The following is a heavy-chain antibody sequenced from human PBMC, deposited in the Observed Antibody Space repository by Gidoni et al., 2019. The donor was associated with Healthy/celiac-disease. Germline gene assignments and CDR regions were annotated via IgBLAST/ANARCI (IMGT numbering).Heavy chain of an antibody. CDR3: ARPVTSSDMVDYYYMDV. V-gene: IGHV1-18*01. J-gene: IGHJ6*03. CDR1: GYTFTSYG. CDR2: ISAYNGNT. Sequence: QVQLVQSGAEVKKPGASVKISCTASGYTFTSYGISRVRQAPGQGLEWMGWISAYNGNTNYAQKLQGRVTMTTDTSTSTAYMELRSLRSDDTAVYYCARPVTSSDMVDYYYMDVWGKGTTVTVSS. D-gene: IGHD2-15*01.